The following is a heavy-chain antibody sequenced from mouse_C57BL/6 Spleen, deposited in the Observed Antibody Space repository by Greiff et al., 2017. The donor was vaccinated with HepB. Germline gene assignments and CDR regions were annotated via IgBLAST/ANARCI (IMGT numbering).Heavy chain of an antibody. D-gene: IGHD2-4*01. CDR1: GFTFSSYA. CDR3: TRVGLRQGYAMDY. V-gene: IGHV5-9-1*02. Sequence: EVKLVESGAGLVKPGGSLKLSCAASGFTFSSYAMSWVRQTPEKRLEWVAYISSGGDYIYYADTVKGRFTISRDNARNTLYLQMSSLKSEDTAMYYCTRVGLRQGYAMDYWGQGTSVTVSS. J-gene: IGHJ4*01. CDR2: ISSGGDYI.